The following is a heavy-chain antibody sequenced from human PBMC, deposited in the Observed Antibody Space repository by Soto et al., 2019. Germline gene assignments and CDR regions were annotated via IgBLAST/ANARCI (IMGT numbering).Heavy chain of an antibody. CDR2: IYWDDDK. J-gene: IGHJ6*02. CDR3: AYLPCSGGSCYWFSFSGMDV. V-gene: IGHV2-5*02. CDR1: GFSRSTSGVG. Sequence: QITLKESGPTLVKPTQTLTLTCTFSGFSRSTSGVGVAWIRQPPGKALEWLALIYWDDDKRYRPSLESRLTITKDPSKNLVVLTMPNLDSVDTATYYCAYLPCSGGSCYWFSFSGMDVWGQGTTVTVSS. D-gene: IGHD2-15*01.